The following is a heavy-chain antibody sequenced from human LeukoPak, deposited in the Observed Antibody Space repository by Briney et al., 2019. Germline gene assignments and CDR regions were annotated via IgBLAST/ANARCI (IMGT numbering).Heavy chain of an antibody. Sequence: GSSVKVSCNASGGTFSSYAISWVRQAPGQGLEWLGRIIPIFGRANYAQKFQGRVTITTDESTSTAYMELSSLRSEDTAVYYCARLDSSSWNYWFDPWGQGTLVTVSS. V-gene: IGHV1-69*05. CDR3: ARLDSSSWNYWFDP. CDR1: GGTFSSYA. D-gene: IGHD6-13*01. CDR2: IIPIFGRA. J-gene: IGHJ5*02.